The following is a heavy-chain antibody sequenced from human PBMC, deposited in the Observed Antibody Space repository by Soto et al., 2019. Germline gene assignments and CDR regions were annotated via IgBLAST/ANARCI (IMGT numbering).Heavy chain of an antibody. CDR2: INAGNGNT. Sequence: ASVKVSCKASGYTFTSYAMHWVRQAPGQRLEWMGWINAGNGNTKYSQKFQGRVTITRDTSASTAYMELSSLRSEDTAVYYCARDIVVVPAARGHYYYYGMDVWGQGTTVTVSS. V-gene: IGHV1-3*01. D-gene: IGHD2-2*01. CDR1: GYTFTSYA. J-gene: IGHJ6*02. CDR3: ARDIVVVPAARGHYYYYGMDV.